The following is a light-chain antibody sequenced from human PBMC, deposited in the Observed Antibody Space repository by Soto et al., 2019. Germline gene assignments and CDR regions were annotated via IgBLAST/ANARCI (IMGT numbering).Light chain of an antibody. CDR3: QQYNNWPRT. V-gene: IGKV3-15*01. J-gene: IGKJ1*01. CDR1: QSVSSN. Sequence: IVMTQSPATLSVSPGERDTLSCRASQSVSSNLAWYQQKPGQAPRLLIYGASTRATGIPARFSGSGSGTEFTLTISSLQSEDFAVYYCQQYNNWPRTFGQGTKVDIK. CDR2: GAS.